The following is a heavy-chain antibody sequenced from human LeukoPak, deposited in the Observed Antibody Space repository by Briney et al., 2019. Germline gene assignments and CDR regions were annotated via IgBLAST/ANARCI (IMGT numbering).Heavy chain of an antibody. Sequence: GGSLRLSCAASGFTFSSYSMNWVRQAPGKGLEWVSSISSSSSYKYYADSVKGRFTIFRDNAKNSLYLQMNSLRAEDTAVYYCARVLVVIPPDDAFDIWGQGTMVTVSS. CDR1: GFTFSSYS. CDR2: ISSSSSYK. CDR3: ARVLVVIPPDDAFDI. J-gene: IGHJ3*02. D-gene: IGHD3-22*01. V-gene: IGHV3-21*01.